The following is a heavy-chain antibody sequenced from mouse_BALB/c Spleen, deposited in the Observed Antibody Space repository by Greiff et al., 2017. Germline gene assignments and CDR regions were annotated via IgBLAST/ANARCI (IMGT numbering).Heavy chain of an antibody. J-gene: IGHJ2*01. D-gene: IGHD1-1*01. V-gene: IGHV14-4*02. Sequence: VQLKESGAELVRSGASVKLSCTASGFNIKDYYMHWVKQRPEQGLEWIGWIDPENGDTEYAPKFQGKATMTADTSSNTAYLQLSSLTSEDTAVYYCKRYCYGSSYVGDYWGQGTTLTVSS. CDR2: IDPENGDT. CDR3: KRYCYGSSYVGDY. CDR1: GFNIKDYY.